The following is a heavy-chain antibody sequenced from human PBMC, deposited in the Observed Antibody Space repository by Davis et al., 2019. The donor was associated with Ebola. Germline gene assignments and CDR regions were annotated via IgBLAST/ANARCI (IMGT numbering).Heavy chain of an antibody. Sequence: GSLRLSCAASGFTFSSYSMNWVRQPPGKGLEWIGEIYHSGSTNYNPSLKSRVTISVDTSKNQFSLKLSSVTAADTAVYYCARAEVIEYQLLFGGIRGMDYYYGMDVWGQGTTVTVSS. CDR2: IYHSGST. D-gene: IGHD2-2*01. CDR3: ARAEVIEYQLLFGGIRGMDYYYGMDV. V-gene: IGHV4-34*01. J-gene: IGHJ6*02. CDR1: GFTFSSYS.